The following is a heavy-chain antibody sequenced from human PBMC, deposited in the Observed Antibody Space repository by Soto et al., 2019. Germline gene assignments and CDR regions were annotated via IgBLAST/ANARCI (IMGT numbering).Heavy chain of an antibody. CDR1: RFAFSS. J-gene: IGHJ6*02. CDR3: TRDRSSFMRGRIRGPYGGLDV. V-gene: IGHV3-21*01. D-gene: IGHD3-10*01. Sequence: QLVESGGGLVKPGGSLRVSCAASRFAFSSMHWVRQAPMKGLEWVASLNSVASYVYYADSVEGRFTISRDNAKNSVYLQMNSLRAEDTAVYYCTRDRSSFMRGRIRGPYGGLDVWGQGTKVLVS. CDR2: LNSVASYV.